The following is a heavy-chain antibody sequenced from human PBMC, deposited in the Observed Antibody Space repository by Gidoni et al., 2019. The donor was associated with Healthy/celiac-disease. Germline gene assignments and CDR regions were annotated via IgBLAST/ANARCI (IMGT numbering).Heavy chain of an antibody. CDR3: AKGTDTSTWSIDV. V-gene: IGHV3-30*18. J-gene: IGHJ6*02. Sequence: QGQLLQSGGGVVQPWRSLRLSCAPAEFNFTSYGMHWVRRAPGKGLEWVAVNEYNESNKYYAVSVKGRFTISRDNSKKTLYLQMISLGAEDTAVYYCAKGTDTSTWSIDVWGQGTTVTVSS. CDR1: EFNFTSYG. CDR2: NEYNESNK. D-gene: IGHD5-18*01.